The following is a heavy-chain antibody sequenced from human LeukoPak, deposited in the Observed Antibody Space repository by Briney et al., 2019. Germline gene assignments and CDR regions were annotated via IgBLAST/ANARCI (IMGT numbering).Heavy chain of an antibody. J-gene: IGHJ4*02. CDR1: GFTFSNYA. CDR3: AKHRPYYFDY. V-gene: IGHV3-23*01. CDR2: ISGSGGST. Sequence: GGSLRLSCAASGFTFSNYAMGWVRQAPGKGLEWVSGISGSGGSTYYADSVKGRFTISRDNSKNTLYLQMNSLRAEDTAVYYCAKHRPYYFDYWGQGTLVTVSS.